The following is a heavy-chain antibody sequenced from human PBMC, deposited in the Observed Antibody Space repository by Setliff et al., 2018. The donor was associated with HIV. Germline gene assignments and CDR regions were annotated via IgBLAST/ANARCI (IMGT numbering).Heavy chain of an antibody. J-gene: IGHJ3*01. CDR2: IDHSGST. D-gene: IGHD6-19*01. CDR1: GGAFNDFY. V-gene: IGHV4-34*01. CDR3: ARFSSTGWRRAFDV. Sequence: SETLSRTCAVYGGAFNDFYWGWIRQPPGKGLEWIGEIDHSGSTNNNPSLKSRLTISVDTSKKQFSLRLTSLTAADTAVYFCARFSSTGWRRAFDVWGQGTKVTVSS.